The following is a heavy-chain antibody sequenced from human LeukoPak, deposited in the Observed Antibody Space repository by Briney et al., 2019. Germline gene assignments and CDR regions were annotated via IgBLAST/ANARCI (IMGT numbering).Heavy chain of an antibody. Sequence: PGGSLRLSCAASGFTFSSYSMNWVRQAPGEGLEWVSSISSSSSYIYYADSVKGRFTISRDNAKNSLYLQMNSLRAEDTAVYYCAREEGTAMAPSYYYGMDVWGQGTTVTVSS. J-gene: IGHJ6*02. D-gene: IGHD5-18*01. CDR1: GFTFSSYS. CDR3: AREEGTAMAPSYYYGMDV. V-gene: IGHV3-21*01. CDR2: ISSSSSYI.